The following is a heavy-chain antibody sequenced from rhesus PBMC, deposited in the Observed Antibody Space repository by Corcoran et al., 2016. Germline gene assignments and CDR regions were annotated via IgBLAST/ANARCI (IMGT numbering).Heavy chain of an antibody. Sequence: EVQLVETGGGLVQPGGSLKLSCAASGFTFSSYGMSWVRQAPGKVLEWVSVISYMGGSTYYADSVKGRFNISRENAKNTLYLQMDSLRAEDTAVYYCARDEYYYSGSFPAYWGQGVLVTVSS. CDR2: ISYMGGST. V-gene: IGHV3S18*01. CDR3: ARDEYYYSGSFPAY. J-gene: IGHJ4*01. D-gene: IGHD3-16*01. CDR1: GFTFSSYG.